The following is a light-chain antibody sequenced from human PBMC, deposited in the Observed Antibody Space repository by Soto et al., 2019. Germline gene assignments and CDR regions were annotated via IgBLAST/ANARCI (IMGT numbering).Light chain of an antibody. CDR2: EDF. CDR1: SSDVGSYNL. J-gene: IGLJ1*01. CDR3: CSYAGSTTLYV. Sequence: QSALTQPASVSGSPGQSITISCTGTSSDVGSYNLVSWYQQHPGTAPKLMINEDFKRPSGVSNQFSGSKSGDTASQTISGLHAEDEADYYCCSYAGSTTLYVFGTGTKVTVL. V-gene: IGLV2-23*01.